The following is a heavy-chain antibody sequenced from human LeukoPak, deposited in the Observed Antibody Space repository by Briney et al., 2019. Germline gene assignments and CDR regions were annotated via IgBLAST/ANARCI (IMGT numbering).Heavy chain of an antibody. CDR2: ISSSGDNT. V-gene: IGHV3-23*01. D-gene: IGHD3-3*01. Sequence: GGSLRLSCAASGFTFSSYAMNWVRQAPGKGLEWVSGISSSGDNTYYADSVKGRFTISRDNSKKTLYLQMNSLRAEDTAVYYCAKDRVAIFGVVTTHWFDPWGQGALVTVSS. J-gene: IGHJ5*02. CDR1: GFTFSSYA. CDR3: AKDRVAIFGVVTTHWFDP.